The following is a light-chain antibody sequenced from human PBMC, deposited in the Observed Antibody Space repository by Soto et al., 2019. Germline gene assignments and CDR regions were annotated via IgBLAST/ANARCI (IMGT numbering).Light chain of an antibody. CDR2: EVS. Sequence: QSVLTQPASVSGSPGQSITISGTGTSSDVGGYKYVSWYQQHPGKAPKLMIYEVSNRPSGVSNRFSGSKSGNTASLTISGLQAEDEADYYCSSYTTSSTHWVFGGGTKLTVL. J-gene: IGLJ3*02. CDR1: SSDVGGYKY. V-gene: IGLV2-14*01. CDR3: SSYTTSSTHWV.